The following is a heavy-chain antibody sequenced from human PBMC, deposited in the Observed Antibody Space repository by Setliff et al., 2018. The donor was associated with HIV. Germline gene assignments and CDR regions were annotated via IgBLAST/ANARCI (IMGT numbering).Heavy chain of an antibody. J-gene: IGHJ3*02. CDR3: STVSHFYDSSGDYFVDGFHI. V-gene: IGHV3-72*01. CDR1: GFTFSDHY. D-gene: IGHD3-22*01. Sequence: GESLKISCAASGFTFSDHYMDWVRQAPGKGLEWVGRTRNEANSYTTEQAASVNGRFTISRDDSTNTLHRQMNSLKTADTAVYYCSTVSHFYDSSGDYFVDGFHIWGQGTMVTVSS. CDR2: TRNEANSYTT.